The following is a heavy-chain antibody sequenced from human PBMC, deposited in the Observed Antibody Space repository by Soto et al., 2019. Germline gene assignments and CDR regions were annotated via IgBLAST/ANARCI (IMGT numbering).Heavy chain of an antibody. CDR1: GGTFSSYA. V-gene: IGHV1-69*12. D-gene: IGHD4-17*01. CDR2: IIPIFGTA. J-gene: IGHJ6*02. CDR3: ARMAVTTPYYYCGMDV. Sequence: QVQLVQSGAEVKKPGSSVKVSCKASGGTFSSYAISWVRQAPGQGLEWMGGIIPIFGTANYAQKFQGRVTITADESTSTANMELRSLRPEDTAVYYCARMAVTTPYYYCGMDVWGQGTTVTVSS.